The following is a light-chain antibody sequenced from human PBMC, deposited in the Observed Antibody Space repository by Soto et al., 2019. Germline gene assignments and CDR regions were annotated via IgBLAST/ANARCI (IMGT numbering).Light chain of an antibody. CDR3: QQSYRASEWT. Sequence: DIRLPHSPSSLSASVAARVTITCRASQSIANFLNWYQQKSGRAPKLLISTASHLQSGVPSRFTGSGSGTDFTLTISSLQREDFETYYCQQSYRASEWTFSLGTKVDI. CDR2: TAS. V-gene: IGKV1-39*01. CDR1: QSIANF. J-gene: IGKJ1*01.